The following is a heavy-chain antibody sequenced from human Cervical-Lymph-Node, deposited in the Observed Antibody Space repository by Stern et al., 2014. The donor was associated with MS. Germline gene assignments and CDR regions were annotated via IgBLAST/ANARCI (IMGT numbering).Heavy chain of an antibody. CDR3: ARQPDYSDFLDF. CDR2: INGCPGTT. J-gene: IGHJ4*02. Sequence: QVQLVQSGAEVKKPGPSMTISCKTSGYNFIDHAIHWVRQAPGPRLEWMGCINGCPGTTKYPQKFQGRVSFTRDKAASAAYMDLSSLSPDDTAVYYCARQPDYSDFLDFWGQGTLVTVPS. V-gene: IGHV1-3*01. D-gene: IGHD4-11*01. CDR1: GYNFIDHA.